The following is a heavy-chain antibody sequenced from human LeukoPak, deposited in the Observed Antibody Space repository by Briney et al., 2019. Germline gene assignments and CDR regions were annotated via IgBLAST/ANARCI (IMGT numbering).Heavy chain of an antibody. D-gene: IGHD6-19*01. CDR2: ISYDGSNE. Sequence: GGSLRLSCAASGFTFSSYVMHWVRQAPGKGLEWVAIISYDGSNEYYADSVKGRFTISRDNSKNTLYLQMNSLRAADTAVYYCARDSSGWYYFYYWGQGTLVTVSS. J-gene: IGHJ4*02. CDR3: ARDSSGWYYFYY. V-gene: IGHV3-30*04. CDR1: GFTFSSYV.